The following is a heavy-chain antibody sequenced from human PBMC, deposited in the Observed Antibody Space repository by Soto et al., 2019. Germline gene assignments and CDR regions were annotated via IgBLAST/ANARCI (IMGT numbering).Heavy chain of an antibody. Sequence: QIQLVQSGGEVRTPGASVKVSCKASGYTLSRYGITWVRQAPGQGLEWLGWINPSSGETNYAQKFQGRVTVTTDTSTTTGYMELRNLTFDDTAVYYWARVWYPRFDPWGPGTLFSFSS. CDR1: GYTLSRYG. V-gene: IGHV1-18*01. D-gene: IGHD6-13*01. CDR3: ARVWYPRFDP. CDR2: INPSSGET. J-gene: IGHJ5*02.